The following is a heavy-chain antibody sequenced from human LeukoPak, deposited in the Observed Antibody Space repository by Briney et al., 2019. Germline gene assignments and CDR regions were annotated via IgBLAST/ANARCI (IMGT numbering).Heavy chain of an antibody. Sequence: SETLSLTCTVSGGSISSYYWSWIRQPPGKGLEWIGYIYYSGSTNYNPSLKSRVTISVDTSKNQFSLKLSSVTAADTAVYYCARQFGGWYGFDYWGQGTLVTVSS. CDR2: IYYSGST. J-gene: IGHJ4*02. CDR1: GGSISSYY. D-gene: IGHD6-19*01. V-gene: IGHV4-59*08. CDR3: ARQFGGWYGFDY.